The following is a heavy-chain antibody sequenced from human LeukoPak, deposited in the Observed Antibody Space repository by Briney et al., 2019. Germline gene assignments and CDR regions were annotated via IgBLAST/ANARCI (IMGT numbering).Heavy chain of an antibody. CDR2: ISSSGSTI. CDR3: AELGITMIGGV. D-gene: IGHD3-10*02. CDR1: GFILSSFE. V-gene: IGHV3-48*03. Sequence: GGSLRLSCAASGFILSSFEMNWVRQAPGKGLEWVSYISSSGSTIYYADSVKGRFTISRDNAKNSLYLQMNSLRAEDTAVYYCAELGITMIGGVWGKGTTVTISS. J-gene: IGHJ6*04.